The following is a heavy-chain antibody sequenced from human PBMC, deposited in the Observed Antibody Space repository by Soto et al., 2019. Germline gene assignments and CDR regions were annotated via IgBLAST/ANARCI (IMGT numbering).Heavy chain of an antibody. J-gene: IGHJ5*02. CDR3: VREFLAGRFDT. V-gene: IGHV1-18*04. CDR2: ISGYNGDT. Sequence: QVQLVQSGAEVKKPGASVKVSCKTSGYTYSKYIIAWVRQTPGQGLEWMGWISGYNGDTQYDPELKGRVTFTSETSTSTAYMELRSLTSDDTAVYYCVREFLAGRFDTWGQGTLVTVSS. CDR1: GYTYSKYI.